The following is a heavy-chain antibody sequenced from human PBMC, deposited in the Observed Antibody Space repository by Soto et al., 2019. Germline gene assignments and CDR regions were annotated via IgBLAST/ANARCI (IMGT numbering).Heavy chain of an antibody. CDR3: ARYSYDSSGYSYYFDY. D-gene: IGHD3-22*01. CDR2: ISSSSSYI. Sequence: GGSLRLSCAASRFPFSNYRMNWVRQAPGKGLEWVSSISSSSSYIYYADSMKGRFTISRDNAKNSLYLQMNSLRAEDTAVYYCARYSYDSSGYSYYFDYWGQGTLVTVSS. J-gene: IGHJ4*02. V-gene: IGHV3-21*01. CDR1: RFPFSNYR.